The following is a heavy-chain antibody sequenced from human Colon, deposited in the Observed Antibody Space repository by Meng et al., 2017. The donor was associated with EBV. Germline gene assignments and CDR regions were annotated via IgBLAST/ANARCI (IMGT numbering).Heavy chain of an antibody. D-gene: IGHD4-23*01. J-gene: IGHJ4*02. CDR3: ARSIYSGNSNFGY. CDR2: ISGSGGIT. Sequence: VFQPGSALRSPGAGSGFSFSNYWMTWIRQAPGRGLEWVSGISGSGGITYYADSVKGRFTNSGDNANNLLYLQMNSLRAEDTAVYYCARSIYSGNSNFGYWGQGTLVTVSS. V-gene: IGHV3-23*01. CDR1: GFSFSNYW.